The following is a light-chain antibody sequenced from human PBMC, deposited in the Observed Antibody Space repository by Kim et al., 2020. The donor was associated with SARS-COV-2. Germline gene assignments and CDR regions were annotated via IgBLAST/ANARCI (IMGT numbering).Light chain of an antibody. J-gene: IGLJ3*02. CDR1: NIGSNS. Sequence: APGKTTRSTCGGNNIGSNSVHWYQQKPGQAPVLVIYYDSDRHSGIPERFSGSNSGNTATLTISRVEAGDEADYYCQVWDSSSDHRVFGGGTQLTVL. CDR2: YDS. V-gene: IGLV3-21*04. CDR3: QVWDSSSDHRV.